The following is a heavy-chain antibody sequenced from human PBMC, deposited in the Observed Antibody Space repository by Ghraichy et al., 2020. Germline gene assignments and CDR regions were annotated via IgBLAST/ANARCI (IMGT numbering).Heavy chain of an antibody. V-gene: IGHV3-30-3*01. CDR3: ASIFLTGDHNWFDP. Sequence: GESLNISCAASGFTFSSYAMHWVRQAPGKGLEWVAVISYDGSNKYYADSVKGRFTISRDNSKNTLYLQMNSLRAEDTAVYYCASIFLTGDHNWFDPWGQGTLVTVSS. D-gene: IGHD3-9*01. J-gene: IGHJ5*02. CDR2: ISYDGSNK. CDR1: GFTFSSYA.